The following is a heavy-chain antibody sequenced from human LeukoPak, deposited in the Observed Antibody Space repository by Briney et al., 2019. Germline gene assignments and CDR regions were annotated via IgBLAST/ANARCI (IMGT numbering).Heavy chain of an antibody. CDR3: ARGQQVWLVRGPYFDY. CDR2: INHSGST. J-gene: IGHJ4*02. D-gene: IGHD6-19*01. CDR1: GGSFSGYY. Sequence: SETLSLTCAVYGGSFSGYYWSWIRQPPGKGLEWIGEINHSGSTNYNPSLKSRVTISVDTSKNQFSLKLSSVTAADTAVYYCARGQQVWLVRGPYFDYWGQGTLVTVSS. V-gene: IGHV4-34*01.